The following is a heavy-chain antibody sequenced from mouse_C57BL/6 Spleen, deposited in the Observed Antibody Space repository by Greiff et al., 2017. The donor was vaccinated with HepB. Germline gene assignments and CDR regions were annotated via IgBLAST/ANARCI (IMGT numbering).Heavy chain of an antibody. CDR3: AREGNYYGLFAY. J-gene: IGHJ3*01. CDR2: INYDGSST. D-gene: IGHD1-1*01. V-gene: IGHV5-16*01. Sequence: EVHLVESEGGLVQPGSSMKLSCTASGFTFSDYYMAWVRQVPEKGLEWVANINYDGSSTYYLDSLKSRFIISRDNAKNILYLQMSSLKSEDTATYYCAREGNYYGLFAYGGQGTLVTVSA. CDR1: GFTFSDYY.